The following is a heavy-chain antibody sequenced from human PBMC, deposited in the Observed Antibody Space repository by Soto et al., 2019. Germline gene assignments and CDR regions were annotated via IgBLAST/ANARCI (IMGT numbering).Heavy chain of an antibody. J-gene: IGHJ5*01. V-gene: IGHV4-39*01. D-gene: IGHD6-19*01. CDR2: IYHDGST. CDR1: GGSISISDYY. CDR3: ARHEGDGWADS. Sequence: QLHLQESGPGLVKPSETLSLTCTVSGGSISISDYYWAWIRQPPGEGLAWVGSIYHDGSTYYYPSLKSRVTISVDTSKKQFSLNLRSLTAADTAVYYCARHEGDGWADSWGQGTLVTVSS.